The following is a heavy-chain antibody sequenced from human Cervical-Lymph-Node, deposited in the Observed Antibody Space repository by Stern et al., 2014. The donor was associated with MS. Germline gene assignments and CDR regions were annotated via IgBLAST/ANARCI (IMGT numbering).Heavy chain of an antibody. CDR1: GFGFSGFG. V-gene: IGHV3-33*01. CDR3: ARASPMALRYGMDV. CDR2: IWYDGNKK. D-gene: IGHD2-8*01. J-gene: IGHJ6*02. Sequence: QVQLVESGGGVVQPGRSLRLSCAASGFGFSGFGMHWVRQAPGKGLEWVAVIWYDGNKKYYGDSVKGRFTISRDNSKNMLYLQMNSLRAEDTAVYYCARASPMALRYGMDVWGQGTTVTVSS.